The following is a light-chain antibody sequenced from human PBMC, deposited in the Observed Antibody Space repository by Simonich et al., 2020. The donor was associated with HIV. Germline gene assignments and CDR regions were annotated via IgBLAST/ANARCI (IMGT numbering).Light chain of an antibody. V-gene: IGKV3-15*01. CDR3: QQYGGSPPIT. CDR1: QSVNSN. CDR2: GAS. J-gene: IGKJ5*01. Sequence: EIVMTQSPATLSVSPGERATLSCRASQSVNSNLAWYQQKPGQAPRLLIYGASTRATGIPARFSGTGSGTEFTLTISSLQSEDFAVYYCQQYGGSPPITFGQGTRLEIK.